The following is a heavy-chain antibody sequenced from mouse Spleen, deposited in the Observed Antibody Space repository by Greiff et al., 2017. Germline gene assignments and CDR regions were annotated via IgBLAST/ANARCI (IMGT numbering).Heavy chain of an antibody. D-gene: IGHD5-1*01. Sequence: EVHLVESGGGLVKPGGSLKLSCAASGFTFSSYTMSWVRQTPAKRLEWVATISSGGGNTYYPDSVKGRFTISRDNARNTLYLQMSSLRSEDTAMYYCARQYSGYFDYWGQGTTLTVSS. CDR3: ARQYSGYFDY. J-gene: IGHJ2*01. CDR2: ISSGGGNT. CDR1: GFTFSSYT. V-gene: IGHV5-9*04.